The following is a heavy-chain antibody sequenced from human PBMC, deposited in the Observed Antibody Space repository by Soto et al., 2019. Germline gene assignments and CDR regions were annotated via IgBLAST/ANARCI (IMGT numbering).Heavy chain of an antibody. D-gene: IGHD6-13*01. V-gene: IGHV4-4*02. CDR1: GVSINSSNW. CDR2: IYHSGNT. J-gene: IGHJ5*02. Sequence: QVQLQESGPGLVKPSGTLSLTCAVSGVSINSSNWWTWVRQPPGKGLEWIGNIYHSGNTNYNPSLKSRLSMSVDKSKNQFSLRLSSVTAADTAIYYCAREGPATIAADLSWFDPWGQGTLVTVSS. CDR3: AREGPATIAADLSWFDP.